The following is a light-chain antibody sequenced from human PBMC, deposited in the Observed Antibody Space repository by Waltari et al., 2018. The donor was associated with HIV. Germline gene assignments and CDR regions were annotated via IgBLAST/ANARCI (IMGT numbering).Light chain of an antibody. V-gene: IGLV8-61*01. CDR2: STN. J-gene: IGLJ3*02. CDR1: SGSVSTSSD. Sequence: QTVVTQEPSFSVSPGGTVTLTCGLNSGSVSTSSDPIWYPQTPGQTPRTLIYSTNTRSSVVPDRFSGSILGNKAALTITGAQADDESDYYCVLYMGGGIWVFGGGTKVTVL. CDR3: VLYMGGGIWV.